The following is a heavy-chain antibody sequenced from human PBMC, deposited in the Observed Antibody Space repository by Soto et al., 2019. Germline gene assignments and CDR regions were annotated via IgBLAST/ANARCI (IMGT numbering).Heavy chain of an antibody. Sequence: PGGSLRLSCAASGFTFSNYWMNWVRQAPGKELEWVANIQEYSNGKNYVQSVKGRFTIFRDNAQNPLPLQMNSLKTADTAVYYCAGCHDVVVQAGCRKNHDFYRMNVGGKGTRFT. CDR2: IQEYSNGK. CDR3: AGCHDVVVQAGCRKNHDFYRMNV. CDR1: GFTFSNYW. V-gene: IGHV3-7*03. D-gene: IGHD2-2*01. J-gene: IGHJ6*04.